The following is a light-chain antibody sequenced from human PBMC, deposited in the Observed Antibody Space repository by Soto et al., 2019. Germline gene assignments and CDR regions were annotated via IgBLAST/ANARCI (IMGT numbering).Light chain of an antibody. Sequence: ERVIPQSPATLSVSPGERATLSCSASQSVGSNLAWYQQKPGQAPRLLIFGASSRATGVPARFSGSGSGTEFTLTITSLQSEDFAVYFCKKYDNLPLTFGTGTKVDIK. CDR1: QSVGSN. J-gene: IGKJ3*01. V-gene: IGKV3-15*01. CDR3: KKYDNLPLT. CDR2: GAS.